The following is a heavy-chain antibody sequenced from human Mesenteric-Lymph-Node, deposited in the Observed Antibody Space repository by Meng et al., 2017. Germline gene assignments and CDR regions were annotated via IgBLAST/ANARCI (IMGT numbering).Heavy chain of an antibody. CDR3: AREKHLWSGTASFYYGMDV. D-gene: IGHD3-10*01. CDR1: GFTFSSST. V-gene: IGHV3-21*01. J-gene: IGHJ6*02. Sequence: GESLKISCAASGFTFSSSTMNWVRQAPGKGLEWVSSISSSSTYTQYADSVKGRFTISRDNAKNSLYLHMDSLRAEDTAVYYCAREKHLWSGTASFYYGMDVWGQGTTVTVSS. CDR2: ISSSSTYT.